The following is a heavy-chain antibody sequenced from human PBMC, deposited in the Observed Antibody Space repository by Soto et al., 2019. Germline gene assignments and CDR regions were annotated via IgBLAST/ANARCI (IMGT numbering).Heavy chain of an antibody. D-gene: IGHD3-3*02. CDR1: GYTFTGHY. CDR3: GRGRSGEIGIFH. CDR2: IGPKNGDS. J-gene: IGHJ4*02. Sequence: QVQLVQSGAEVKESGASVKVSCKASGYTFTGHYIHWVRQAPGQGFEWVGEIGPKNGDSRFAQKLQGRVSMTKDSSITTVYMELSNLSPDDTAVYYCGRGRSGEIGIFHWGQGTLVTVHS. V-gene: IGHV1-2*02.